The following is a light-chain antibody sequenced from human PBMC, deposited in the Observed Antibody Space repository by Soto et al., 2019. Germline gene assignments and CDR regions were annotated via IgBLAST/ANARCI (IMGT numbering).Light chain of an antibody. CDR1: QSVTSSY. CDR3: QQYGSSRIT. V-gene: IGKV3-20*01. Sequence: IVLTQSPGTLSLSPGGRATLSCRASQSVTSSYLAWYQQKPGQAPRLLIYGASSRATGIPDRFSGSGSGTDFTLTISRLEPEDFAVYYCQQYGSSRITFGGGTKVEIK. J-gene: IGKJ4*01. CDR2: GAS.